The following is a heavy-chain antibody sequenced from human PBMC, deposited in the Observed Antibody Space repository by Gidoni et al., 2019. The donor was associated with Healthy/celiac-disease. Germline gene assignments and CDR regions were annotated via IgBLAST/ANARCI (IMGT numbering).Heavy chain of an antibody. CDR2: IYYSGST. J-gene: IGHJ4*02. D-gene: IGHD2-21*02. Sequence: QVQLQESGPGLVKPSETLSLTCTGSGGSISSYYWSWIRQPPGKGLEWIGYIYYSGSTNYNPSLKSRVTISVDTSKNQFSLKLSSVTAADTAVYYCAREAYCGGDCYFDYWGQGTLVTVSS. CDR3: AREAYCGGDCYFDY. V-gene: IGHV4-59*08. CDR1: GGSISSYY.